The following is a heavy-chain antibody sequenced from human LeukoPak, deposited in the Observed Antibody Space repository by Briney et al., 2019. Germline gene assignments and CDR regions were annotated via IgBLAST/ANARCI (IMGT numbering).Heavy chain of an antibody. D-gene: IGHD2-2*01. CDR2: IYYSGST. J-gene: IGHJ6*02. CDR1: GVSISSYY. V-gene: IGHV4-59*08. Sequence: PSETLSLTCTVSGVSISSYYWSWIRQPPGKGLEWIGYIYYSGSTNYNPSLKSRVTISVDTSKNQFSLKLSSVTAADTAVYYCARHSYCSSTSCYLRDDRYYYYGMDVWGQGTTVTVSS. CDR3: ARHSYCSSTSCYLRDDRYYYYGMDV.